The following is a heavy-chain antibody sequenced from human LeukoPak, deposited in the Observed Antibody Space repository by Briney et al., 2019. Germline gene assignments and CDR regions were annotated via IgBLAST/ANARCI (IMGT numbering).Heavy chain of an antibody. CDR2: IIPIFGTA. V-gene: IGHV1-69*05. J-gene: IGHJ4*02. Sequence: ASVKVSCKASGGTFSSYAISWVRQAPGQGLEWMGGIIPIFGTANYAQKFQGRVTITTDESTSTAYMELSSLRSEDTAVYYCARSPQGYDYGGILLNFDYWGQGTLVTVSS. D-gene: IGHD4-23*01. CDR1: GGTFSSYA. CDR3: ARSPQGYDYGGILLNFDY.